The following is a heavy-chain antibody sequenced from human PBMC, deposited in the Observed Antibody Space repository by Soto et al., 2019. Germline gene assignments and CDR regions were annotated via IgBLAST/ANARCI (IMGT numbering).Heavy chain of an antibody. V-gene: IGHV2-5*02. CDR3: AHSRSGGDCLQSYSTHYYYGMAV. CDR1: GFSPSTSGVG. D-gene: IGHD2-21*02. Sequence: QITLKESGPTLVRPTQTLTLTCTFSGFSPSTSGVGVGWIRQPPGKALEWLALIYWDDDKRYSPSLQSRPTIPKDISNKPLVLTMTYVDPVDTATYSCAHSRSGGDCLQSYSTHYYYGMAVWGQGTTVPVSS. J-gene: IGHJ6*02. CDR2: IYWDDDK.